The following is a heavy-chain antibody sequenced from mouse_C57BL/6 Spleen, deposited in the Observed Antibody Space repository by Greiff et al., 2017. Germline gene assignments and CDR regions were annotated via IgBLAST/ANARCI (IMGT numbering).Heavy chain of an antibody. CDR3: ASLYYGRGDYYAMDY. CDR2: ISYDGSN. J-gene: IGHJ4*01. V-gene: IGHV3-6*01. D-gene: IGHD1-1*01. CDR1: GYSITSGYY. Sequence: EVKLMESGPGLVKPSQSLSLTCSVTGYSITSGYYWNWIRQFPGNKLEWMGYISYDGSNNYNPPLKNRISITRDTSKNQFFLKLNSGTTEDTATYYCASLYYGRGDYYAMDYWGQGTSVTVSS.